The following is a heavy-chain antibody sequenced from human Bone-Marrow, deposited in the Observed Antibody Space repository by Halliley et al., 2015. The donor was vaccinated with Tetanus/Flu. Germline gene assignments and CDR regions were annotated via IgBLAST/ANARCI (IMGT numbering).Heavy chain of an antibody. CDR3: ARHSSCSKFDS. V-gene: IGHV4-59*08. D-gene: IGHD4-4*01. Sequence: LEGIGDIYYRGGTTYSPSLESRVIISVDRSKNQFSLNLSSVTTADTAVYYCARHSSCSKFDSWGRGTLVTVSS. CDR2: IYYRGGT. J-gene: IGHJ4*02.